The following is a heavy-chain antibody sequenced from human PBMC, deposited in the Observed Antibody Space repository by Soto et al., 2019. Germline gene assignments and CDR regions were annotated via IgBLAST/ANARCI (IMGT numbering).Heavy chain of an antibody. CDR1: GGSISSGGYS. D-gene: IGHD3-22*01. V-gene: IGHV4-30-2*01. CDR3: ARKYYYDSSGYSSPFDP. Sequence: QLQLQESGSGLVKPSQTLSLTCAVSGGSISSGGYSWSWIRQPPGKGLEWIGYIYHSGSTSYNPSLTSRVSVSVDRSKNQFSLKLSSVTAADTAVYYCARKYYYDSSGYSSPFDPWGQGTLVTVSS. J-gene: IGHJ5*02. CDR2: IYHSGST.